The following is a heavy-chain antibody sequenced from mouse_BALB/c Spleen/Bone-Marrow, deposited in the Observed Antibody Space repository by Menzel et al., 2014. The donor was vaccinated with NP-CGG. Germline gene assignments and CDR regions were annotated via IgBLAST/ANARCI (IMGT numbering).Heavy chain of an antibody. CDR1: GYTFTNYW. Sequence: VKLVESGAELTKPGASVTMSCKASGYTFTNYWIHWIKQRPGQGLEWIGYINPGTGYTDYNPNFKDKATLTADKSSITAYMQLSSLTSEDSSVYYCARETGTYVMDYWGQGTSVIVAS. J-gene: IGHJ4*01. V-gene: IGHV1-7*01. CDR3: ARETGTYVMDY. CDR2: INPGTGYT. D-gene: IGHD4-1*01.